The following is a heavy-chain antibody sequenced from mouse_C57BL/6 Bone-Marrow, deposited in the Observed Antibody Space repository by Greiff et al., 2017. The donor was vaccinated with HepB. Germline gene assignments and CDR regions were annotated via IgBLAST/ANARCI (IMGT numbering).Heavy chain of an antibody. CDR1: GFSLSTSGMG. V-gene: IGHV8-12*01. D-gene: IGHD4-1*01. CDR2: IYWDDDK. J-gene: IGHJ4*01. Sequence: QVTLKESGPGILQSSQTLSLTCSFSGFSLSTSGMGVSWIRQPSGKGLEWLAHIYWDDDKRYNPSLKSRLTISKDTSRNQVFLKITSVDTADTATYYCARRAGYFRTGTRGYAMDYWGQGPSVTVSS. CDR3: ARRAGYFRTGTRGYAMDY.